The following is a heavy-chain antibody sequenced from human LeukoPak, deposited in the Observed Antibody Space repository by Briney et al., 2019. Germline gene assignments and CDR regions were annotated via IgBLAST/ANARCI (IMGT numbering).Heavy chain of an antibody. Sequence: GGSLRLSCAASGFTFSSYWMTWVRQAPGKGLEWVANIGEDGSEKYYVDSVKGRFTISRDNAKNSLYLQVNSLRAEDTAVYYCAGTLFWSGYYEDWGQGTLVTVSS. CDR3: AGTLFWSGYYED. CDR1: GFTFSSYW. CDR2: IGEDGSEK. V-gene: IGHV3-7*01. J-gene: IGHJ4*02. D-gene: IGHD3-3*01.